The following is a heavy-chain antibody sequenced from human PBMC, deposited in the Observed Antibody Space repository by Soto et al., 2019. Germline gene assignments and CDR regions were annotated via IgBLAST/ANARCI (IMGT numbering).Heavy chain of an antibody. J-gene: IGHJ5*02. CDR3: ARSVFP. Sequence: PSETLSLICTLSGGSISSGGYYWSWIRQHPGKGLEWIGYIYYSGSTYYNPSLKSRVTISVATPKNQFSLKLSSVTDADTAVYYCARSVFPWGQGTLVTVSS. V-gene: IGHV4-31*03. CDR1: GGSISSGGYY. CDR2: IYYSGST.